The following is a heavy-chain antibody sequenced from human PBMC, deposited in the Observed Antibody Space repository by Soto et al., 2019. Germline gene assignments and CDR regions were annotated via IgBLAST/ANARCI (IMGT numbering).Heavy chain of an antibody. J-gene: IGHJ4*02. Sequence: SETLSLTCTVSGGSISNYLCNWIRQPAGKGLEWIGRIDNSGSTNYNPSLKSRITMSADTSRNQFSLKLNSVTAADTAVYYCARGGQDFWSGPFDYWGQGALVTVSS. D-gene: IGHD3-3*01. CDR3: ARGGQDFWSGPFDY. CDR2: IDNSGST. CDR1: GGSISNYL. V-gene: IGHV4-4*07.